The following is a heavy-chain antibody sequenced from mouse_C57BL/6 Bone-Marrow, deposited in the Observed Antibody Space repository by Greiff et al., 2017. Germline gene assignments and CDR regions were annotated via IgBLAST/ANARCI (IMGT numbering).Heavy chain of an antibody. D-gene: IGHD4-1*01. J-gene: IGHJ3*01. V-gene: IGHV14-4*01. Sequence: VQLQQSGAELVRPGASVKLSCTASGFNIKDDYMHWVKQRPEQGLEWIGWIDPDNGDTEYTSKFQGKATITADTSSNTASLQLSSLTSEDTAVYYCTTGTPFAYWGQGTLVTVSA. CDR3: TTGTPFAY. CDR1: GFNIKDDY. CDR2: IDPDNGDT.